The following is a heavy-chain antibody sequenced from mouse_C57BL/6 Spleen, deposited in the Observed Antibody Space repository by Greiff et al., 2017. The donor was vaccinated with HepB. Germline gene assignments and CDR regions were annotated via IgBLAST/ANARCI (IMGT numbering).Heavy chain of an antibody. CDR1: GFTFSSYA. CDR2: ISSGGDYI. D-gene: IGHD2-3*01. J-gene: IGHJ2*01. CDR3: TRDHDGYIYFDY. V-gene: IGHV5-9-1*02. Sequence: EVKLMESGEGLVKPGGSLKLSCAASGFTFSSYAMSWVRQTPEKRLEWVAYISSGGDYIYYADTVKGRFTISRDNARNTLYLQMSSLKSEDTAMYYCTRDHDGYIYFDYWGQGTTLTVSS.